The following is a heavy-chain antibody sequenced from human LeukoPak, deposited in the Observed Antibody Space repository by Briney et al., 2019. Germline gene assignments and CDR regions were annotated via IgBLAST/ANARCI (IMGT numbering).Heavy chain of an antibody. V-gene: IGHV3-30*02. CDR3: AKDRHDFWSGYYPSFDY. D-gene: IGHD3-3*01. J-gene: IGHJ4*02. CDR2: IRYDGSNK. Sequence: GGSLRLSCAASGFTFSSYGMHWVRQAPGKGLEWVALIRYDGSNKYYADSVKGRFTISRDNSKNTLYLQMNSLRPDDTAVYYCAKDRHDFWSGYYPSFDYWSQGTLVTVSS. CDR1: GFTFSSYG.